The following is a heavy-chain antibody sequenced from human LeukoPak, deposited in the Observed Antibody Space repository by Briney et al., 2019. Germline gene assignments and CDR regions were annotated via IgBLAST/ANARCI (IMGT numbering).Heavy chain of an antibody. D-gene: IGHD4/OR15-4a*01. CDR3: ARVFYGPNYFDY. V-gene: IGHV4-30-2*01. J-gene: IGHJ4*02. CDR2: IYHSGST. Sequence: SETLSLTCAVSGGSISSGGYSWSWIRQPPGKGLEWIGYIYHSGSTYYNPSLKSRLTMSVDTSKNQFSLKLTSVTAADTAVYYCARVFYGPNYFDYWGQGTLVTVSS. CDR1: GGSISSGGYS.